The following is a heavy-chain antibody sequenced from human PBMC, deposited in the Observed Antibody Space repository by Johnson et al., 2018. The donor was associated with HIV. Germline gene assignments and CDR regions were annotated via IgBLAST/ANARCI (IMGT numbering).Heavy chain of an antibody. CDR2: IYSGGST. CDR3: ARSPGEADAFDI. Sequence: VQLVESGGGLVQPGGSLRLSCAASGFTVSSNYMSWVRQAPGKGLEWVSIIYSGGSTYYADSVKGRFTISRDSSKNTLYLQMNSLRAEDTAMYYCARSPGEADAFDIWGQGTMVTVSS. CDR1: GFTVSSNY. J-gene: IGHJ3*02. V-gene: IGHV3-66*02. D-gene: IGHD3-10*01.